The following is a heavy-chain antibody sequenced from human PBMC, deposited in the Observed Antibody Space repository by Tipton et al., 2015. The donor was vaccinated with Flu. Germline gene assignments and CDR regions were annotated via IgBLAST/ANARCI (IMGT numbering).Heavy chain of an antibody. J-gene: IGHJ4*02. Sequence: SLRLSCAASGFIFSTYGMHWVRQAPGKGLEWVSGISGSGGKTYLADSVKGRFTISRDISKNTLHLQMNSLRAEDTAVYYCARVIPELVAGLDYWGQGTLVTVSS. CDR3: ARVIPELVAGLDY. D-gene: IGHD6-19*01. V-gene: IGHV3-23*01. CDR2: ISGSGGKT. CDR1: GFIFSTYG.